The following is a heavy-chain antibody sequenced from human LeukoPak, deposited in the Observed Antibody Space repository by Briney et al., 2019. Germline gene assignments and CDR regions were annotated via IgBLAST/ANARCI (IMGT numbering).Heavy chain of an antibody. CDR3: AREQGGYSYAKFDY. CDR1: GGSISSYY. CDR2: IYYSGST. J-gene: IGHJ4*02. V-gene: IGHV4-59*01. D-gene: IGHD5-18*01. Sequence: PSETLSLTCTVSGGSISSYYWSWIRQTPGKGLEWIGYIYYSGSTNYNPSLKSRVTISVDTSKNQFSLKLSSVTAADTAVYYCAREQGGYSYAKFDYWGQGTLVTVSS.